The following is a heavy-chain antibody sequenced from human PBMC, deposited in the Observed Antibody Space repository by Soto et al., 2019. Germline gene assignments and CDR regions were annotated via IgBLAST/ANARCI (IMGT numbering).Heavy chain of an antibody. J-gene: IGHJ6*02. CDR2: INHAGSP. D-gene: IGHD3-3*01. CDR1: GGSFSGHT. V-gene: IGHV4-34*01. CDR3: ARGYPVTFSGVVIQSCLDV. Sequence: SSETLSLTCAVYGGSFSGHTWIWIRQSPGKGLEWIGEINHAGSPTYNPSLKSRVAMSVDTSKNPFSLKLTSVTAADTGVYFCARGYPVTFSGVVIQSCLDVRGQGSTVIVS.